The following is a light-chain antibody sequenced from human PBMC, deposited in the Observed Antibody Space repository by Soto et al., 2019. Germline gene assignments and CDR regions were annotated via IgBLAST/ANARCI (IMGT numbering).Light chain of an antibody. V-gene: IGKV3-15*01. CDR1: QGIGDT. CDR2: DTS. J-gene: IGKJ4*01. CDR3: QPYNNWPLT. Sequence: EIVLTQSPGTLSLSPGEGATLSCRASQGIGDTLAWYQHKPGQTPRLPIYDTSTRATGVPTRFSGSRSGAEFTLTINSLQSEDFAVYYCQPYNNWPLTFGGGTKVDIK.